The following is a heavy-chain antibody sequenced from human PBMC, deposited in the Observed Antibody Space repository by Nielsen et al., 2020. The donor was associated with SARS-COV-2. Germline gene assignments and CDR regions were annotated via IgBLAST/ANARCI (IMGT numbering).Heavy chain of an antibody. J-gene: IGHJ3*02. D-gene: IGHD3-10*01. CDR2: IKSKTDGGTT. CDR3: TTDHRIDGSTLRWFGDAFDI. Sequence: WIRQPPGKGLEWVGRIKSKTDGGTTDYAAPVKGRFTISRDDSKNTLYLQMNSLKTEDTAVYYCTTDHRIDGSTLRWFGDAFDIWGQGTMVTVSS. V-gene: IGHV3-15*01.